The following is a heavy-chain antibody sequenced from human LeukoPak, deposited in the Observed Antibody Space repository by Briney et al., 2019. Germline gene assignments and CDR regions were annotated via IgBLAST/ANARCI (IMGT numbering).Heavy chain of an antibody. CDR1: GFTVSSTY. Sequence: PGGSLRLSCAASGFTVSSTYMSWVRQAPGKGLEWVSVIYSGGNIYYIDSVKVRFTISRDTSKNTLYLQMNSLRAEDTAVYFCASRHCSGGGCYFAGADPFDYWGQGTLVTVSS. D-gene: IGHD2-15*01. CDR3: ASRHCSGGGCYFAGADPFDY. V-gene: IGHV3-53*01. CDR2: IYSGGNI. J-gene: IGHJ4*02.